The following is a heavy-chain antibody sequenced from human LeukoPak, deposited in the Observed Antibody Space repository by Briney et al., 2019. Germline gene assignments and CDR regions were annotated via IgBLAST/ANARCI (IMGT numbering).Heavy chain of an antibody. V-gene: IGHV4-34*01. Sequence: SETLSLTCAVYGGSFSGYYWSWIRQPPGKGLEWIGEINHSGSTNYNPSLKSRVTISVDTSKNQFSLKLSSVTAADTAVYYCARFVVLWGQGTMVTVSS. D-gene: IGHD3-10*02. J-gene: IGHJ3*01. CDR3: ARFVVL. CDR2: INHSGST. CDR1: GGSFSGYY.